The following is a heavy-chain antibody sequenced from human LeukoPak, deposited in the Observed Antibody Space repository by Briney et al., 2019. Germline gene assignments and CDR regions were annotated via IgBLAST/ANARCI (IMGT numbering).Heavy chain of an antibody. CDR3: ARQMRFHDAFDI. V-gene: IGHV3-48*02. CDR2: ISSSSSTI. J-gene: IGHJ3*02. Sequence: GGSLRLSCAASGFTFGSYSMTWVRQAPGKGLEWVSYISSSSSTIYYADSVKGRFTISRDNAKNSLYLQMNSLRDEDTAVYYCARQMRFHDAFDIWGQGTMVTVSS. CDR1: GFTFGSYS. D-gene: IGHD3-10*01.